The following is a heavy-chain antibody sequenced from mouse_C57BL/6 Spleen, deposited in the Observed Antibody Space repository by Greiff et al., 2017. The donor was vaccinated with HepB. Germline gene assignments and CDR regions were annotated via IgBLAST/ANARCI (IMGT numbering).Heavy chain of an antibody. J-gene: IGHJ1*03. CDR3: ARNDGYYVWYFDV. Sequence: DVHLVESGGGLVKPGGSLKLSCAASGFTFSDYGMHWVRQAPEKGLEWVAYISSGSSTIYYADTVTGRFTISRDNAKNTLFLQMTSLRSEDTAMYYCARNDGYYVWYFDVWGTGTTVTVSS. CDR1: GFTFSDYG. CDR2: ISSGSSTI. D-gene: IGHD2-3*01. V-gene: IGHV5-17*01.